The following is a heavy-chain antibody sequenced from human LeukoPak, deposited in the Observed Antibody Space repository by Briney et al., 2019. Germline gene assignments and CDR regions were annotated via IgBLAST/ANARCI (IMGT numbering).Heavy chain of an antibody. CDR1: GYTFTSYD. CDR3: ARGRSNLGYYYYMDV. CDR2: MNPNSDNT. D-gene: IGHD3-10*01. Sequence: ASVKVSCKASGYTFTSYDINWVRQATGQGLEWMGWMNPNSDNTGYAQKFQGRVTMTRNTSISTAYMELSSLRSEDTAVYYCARGRSNLGYYYYMDVWGKGTTVTVSS. J-gene: IGHJ6*03. V-gene: IGHV1-8*01.